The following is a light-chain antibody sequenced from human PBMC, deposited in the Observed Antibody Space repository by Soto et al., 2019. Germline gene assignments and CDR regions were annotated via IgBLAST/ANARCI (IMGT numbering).Light chain of an antibody. V-gene: IGKV1-39*01. Sequence: FQMTQIPPSLAASVGDRVTITCLASQSVSSYLAWYQQKSGKAPKLLIYAASSLDSGVPARFSGSGSGTDFTLTISSLQPEDFAIYYCQQCYTCPRITFGQGTRLEIK. CDR3: QQCYTCPRIT. CDR1: QSVSSY. CDR2: AAS. J-gene: IGKJ5*01.